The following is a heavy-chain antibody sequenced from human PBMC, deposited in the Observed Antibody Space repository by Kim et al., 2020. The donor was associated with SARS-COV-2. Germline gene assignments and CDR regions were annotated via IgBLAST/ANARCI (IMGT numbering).Heavy chain of an antibody. CDR1: EMSLDNHA. CDR3: VGGIYTYITYYFNY. D-gene: IGHD5-12*01. Sequence: GGSLRLSCSVSEMSLDNHAMGWVRQAPGRGLKWVSAISGSGDFRFYADSLKGRFTISRDISKNTLYLQVNSLSAEDTAVYYCVGGIYTYITYYFNYWGQGTLVTVSS. V-gene: IGHV3-23*01. CDR2: ISGSGDFR. J-gene: IGHJ4*02.